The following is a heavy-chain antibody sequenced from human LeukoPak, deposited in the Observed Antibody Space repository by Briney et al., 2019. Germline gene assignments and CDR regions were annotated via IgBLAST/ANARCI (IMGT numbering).Heavy chain of an antibody. CDR3: ARGAYCGGDCYYFDY. CDR1: GGSISGYYY. V-gene: IGHV4-59*01. J-gene: IGHJ4*02. CDR2: MFYSGSI. D-gene: IGHD2-21*02. Sequence: PSETLSLTCTVSGGSISGYYYWSWIRQPPGKGLEWIGYMFYSGSINHNPSLKSRVTISVDTSKNQFSLKLSTVTAADTAVYYCARGAYCGGDCYYFDYWGQGTLVTVSS.